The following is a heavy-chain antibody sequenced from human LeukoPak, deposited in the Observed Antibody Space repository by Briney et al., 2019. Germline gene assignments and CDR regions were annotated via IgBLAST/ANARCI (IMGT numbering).Heavy chain of an antibody. CDR2: INDSGGTT. CDR1: GFTFSSYA. D-gene: IGHD3-3*01. V-gene: IGHV3-23*01. CDR3: AKGYRDATIFGVSGWFDP. J-gene: IGHJ5*02. Sequence: GGSLRLSCAASGFTFSSYAMSWVRQAPGKGLEWVSVINDSGGTTYYADSVKGRFTISRDNSKNTLYLQMNSLRAEDTAVYYCAKGYRDATIFGVSGWFDPWGQGTLVTVSS.